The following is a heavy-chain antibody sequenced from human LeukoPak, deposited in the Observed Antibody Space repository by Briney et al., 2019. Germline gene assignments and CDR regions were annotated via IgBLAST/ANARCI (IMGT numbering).Heavy chain of an antibody. CDR2: ISSSGSTI. J-gene: IGHJ4*02. CDR3: ARVYDFWSGYCQLDY. D-gene: IGHD3-3*01. V-gene: IGHV3-11*04. CDR1: GFTFSDYY. Sequence: GGSLRLSCAASGFTFSDYYMSWIRQAPGMGLEWVSYISSSGSTIYYADSVKGRFTISRDNAKNSLYLQMNSLRAEDTAVYYCARVYDFWSGYCQLDYWGQGTLVTVSS.